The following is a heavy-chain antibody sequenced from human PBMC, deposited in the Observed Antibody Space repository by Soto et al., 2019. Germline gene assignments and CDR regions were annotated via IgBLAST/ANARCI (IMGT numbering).Heavy chain of an antibody. CDR3: VRSVEGHFDY. CDR1: GFPFSIYS. D-gene: IGHD6-19*01. V-gene: IGHV3-48*02. Sequence: EVQLVESGGGLVQPGGSLRLTCAASGFPFSIYSMNWVRQAPGKGLEWSSYITSDTNTIKYADSVKGRFTISRDNAKNLVDLRMNGLRDVDTAVYFCVRSVEGHFDYWGQGTVVTVSS. J-gene: IGHJ4*02. CDR2: ITSDTNTI.